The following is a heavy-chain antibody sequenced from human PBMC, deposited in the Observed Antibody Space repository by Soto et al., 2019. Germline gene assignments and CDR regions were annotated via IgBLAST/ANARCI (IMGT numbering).Heavy chain of an antibody. CDR1: GFTFNDYA. J-gene: IGHJ4*02. V-gene: IGHV3-23*01. CDR2: VSGPGDAT. CDR3: VMGYYFDY. D-gene: IGHD2-8*01. Sequence: EVQLLESGGGLIQPGGSLRLSCKASGFTFNDYAMSWVRQAPGKGVEWVSTVSGPGDATYYADPVKGRFTTSRDNSRDTLYLQVNSLRAEVTAIYYCVMGYYFDYWGQGSLVTVSS.